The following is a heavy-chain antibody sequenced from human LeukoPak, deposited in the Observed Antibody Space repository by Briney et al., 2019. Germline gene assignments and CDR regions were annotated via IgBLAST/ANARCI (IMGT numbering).Heavy chain of an antibody. CDR1: GYTFTTYA. D-gene: IGHD3/OR15-3a*01. Sequence: ASVKVSCKASGYTFTTYAINWVRQAPGQGLEWMGWINTNTGNPTYAQGFTGRFVFSLDTSVSTAYLQISSLKAEDTAVYYCARLECNDLCTRQIDYWGQGTLVTVSS. CDR2: INTNTGNP. CDR3: ARLECNDLCTRQIDY. J-gene: IGHJ4*02. V-gene: IGHV7-4-1*02.